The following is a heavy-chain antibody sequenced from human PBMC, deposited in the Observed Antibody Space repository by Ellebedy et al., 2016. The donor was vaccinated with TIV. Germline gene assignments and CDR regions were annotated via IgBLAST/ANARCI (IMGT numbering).Heavy chain of an antibody. Sequence: PAGSLRLSCAGSGFTFSGYYMSWIRQAPGKALEWVSYISYTGDTRHYADSVKGRFTISRDNAKNSLYLQLSSLRAEDTAVYYCGRLGGIAGAGASDYWGQGTPVIVSS. V-gene: IGHV3-11*01. CDR2: ISYTGDTR. CDR3: GRLGGIAGAGASDY. J-gene: IGHJ4*02. D-gene: IGHD6-13*01. CDR1: GFTFSGYY.